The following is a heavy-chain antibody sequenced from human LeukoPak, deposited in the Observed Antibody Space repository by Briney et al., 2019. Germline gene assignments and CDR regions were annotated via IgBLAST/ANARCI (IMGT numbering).Heavy chain of an antibody. CDR2: IDHGGRN. CDR1: GGSFSGYY. V-gene: IGHV4-34*01. CDR3: ARATGVKVPPAY. D-gene: IGHD3-10*01. J-gene: IGHJ4*02. Sequence: NPSETLSLTCAVYGGSFSGYYWSWIRESPGKGLEWIGEIDHGGRNNYSPSLKSRLTISVDRSKNQFSLKLSSVTAADTAVYYCARATGVKVPPAYWGQGTLVTVSS.